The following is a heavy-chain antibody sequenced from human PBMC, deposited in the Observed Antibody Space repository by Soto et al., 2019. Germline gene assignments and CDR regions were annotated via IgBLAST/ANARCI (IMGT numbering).Heavy chain of an antibody. Sequence: GSLRLSCAVSGFTFSSYAMSWVRQAPGKGLEWIGYIYYSGSTNYNPSLKSRVTISVDTSKNQFSLKLSSVTAADTAVYYCARDRVTMVRGVIRPYYYGMDVWGQGTTVTVSS. D-gene: IGHD3-10*01. J-gene: IGHJ6*02. CDR3: ARDRVTMVRGVIRPYYYGMDV. CDR2: IYYSGST. V-gene: IGHV4-59*01. CDR1: GFTFSSYA.